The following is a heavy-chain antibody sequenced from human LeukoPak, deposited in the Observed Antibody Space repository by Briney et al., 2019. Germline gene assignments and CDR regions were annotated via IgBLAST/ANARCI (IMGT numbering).Heavy chain of an antibody. V-gene: IGHV1-8*01. CDR3: ARGRTYYDILTGYSSGGMDV. J-gene: IGHJ6*02. Sequence: ASVKVSCKASGYTFTSYDINWVRQATGQGLEWMGWMNPNSGNTGYAQKFQGRVTMTRNTSISTAYMELSSLRSEDTAVYYCARGRTYYDILTGYSSGGMDVWGQGTTVTVSS. CDR2: MNPNSGNT. D-gene: IGHD3-9*01. CDR1: GYTFTSYD.